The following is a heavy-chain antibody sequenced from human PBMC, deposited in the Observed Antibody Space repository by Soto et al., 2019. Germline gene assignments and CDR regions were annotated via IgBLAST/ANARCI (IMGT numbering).Heavy chain of an antibody. D-gene: IGHD3-16*02. J-gene: IGHJ4*02. CDR3: ARVDYDYIWGSYRANFDY. Sequence: QVQLVESGGGVVQPGRSLRLSCAASGFTFSSYGMHWVRQAPGKGLEWVAVIWYDGSNKYYADSVKGRFTISRDNSKNTLYLQMNSLRAEDTAVYYCARVDYDYIWGSYRANFDYWGQGTLVTVSS. CDR2: IWYDGSNK. CDR1: GFTFSSYG. V-gene: IGHV3-33*01.